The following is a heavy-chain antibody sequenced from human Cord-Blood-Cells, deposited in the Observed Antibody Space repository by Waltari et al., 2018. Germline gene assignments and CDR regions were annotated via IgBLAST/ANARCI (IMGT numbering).Heavy chain of an antibody. CDR1: GGSISSSSYY. CDR3: ARQPGYDFWSGYYRAFDI. CDR2: IYYSGST. Sequence: QLQLQESGPGLVKPSETLSLTCTVSGGSISSSSYYWAWFRQPPGKGLEWIGSIYYSGSTYYNPSLKSRVTISVDTSKNQFSLKLSSVTAADTAVYYCARQPGYDFWSGYYRAFDIWGQGTMVTVSS. D-gene: IGHD3-3*01. V-gene: IGHV4-39*01. J-gene: IGHJ3*02.